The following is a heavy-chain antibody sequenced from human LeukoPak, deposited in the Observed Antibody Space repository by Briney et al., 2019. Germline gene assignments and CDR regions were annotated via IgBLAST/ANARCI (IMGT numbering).Heavy chain of an antibody. V-gene: IGHV7-4-1*02. CDR3: ARRSGNAFDI. CDR1: EYTFDIYA. CDR2: INTNTGNP. Sequence: ASVKVSCKASEYTFDIYAMYWVRLAPGQGLEYMGWINTNTGNPTYAQGFTGRFVFSLDTSVSTAFLQISSLKAEDSAVYYCARRSGNAFDIWGLGTMVTVSS. J-gene: IGHJ3*02.